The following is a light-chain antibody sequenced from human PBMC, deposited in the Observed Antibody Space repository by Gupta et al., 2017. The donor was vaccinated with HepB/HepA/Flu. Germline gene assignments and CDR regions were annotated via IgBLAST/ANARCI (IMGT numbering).Light chain of an antibody. Sequence: EIVMTQSPATLSVSPGERAILSCWASQSVDSKLAWYQQKPGQAPRLLIHGASTRATGIPDRFSGSGSGTEFTLTISSLQSEDLAVYYCQQYYDWPLTFGAGAKVEVK. CDR1: QSVDSK. CDR3: QQYYDWPLT. CDR2: GAS. V-gene: IGKV3-15*01. J-gene: IGKJ4*01.